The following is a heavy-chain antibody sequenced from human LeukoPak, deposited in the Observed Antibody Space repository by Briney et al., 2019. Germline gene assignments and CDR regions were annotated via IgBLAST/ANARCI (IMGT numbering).Heavy chain of an antibody. CDR1: GYTFTSHD. Sequence: ASVKDSCKDSGYTFTSHDIKRVRQATGQGLEWMGWTNPNSGNTGYAQKFQGRVTITRNTSISTAYMELSSLRSEDTAVYYCARERRATGGVDYWGQGTLVTVSS. CDR2: TNPNSGNT. J-gene: IGHJ4*02. D-gene: IGHD2-8*01. CDR3: ARERRATGGVDY. V-gene: IGHV1-8*03.